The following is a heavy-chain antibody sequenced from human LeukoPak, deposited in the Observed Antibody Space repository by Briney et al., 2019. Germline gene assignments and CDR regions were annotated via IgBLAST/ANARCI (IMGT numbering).Heavy chain of an antibody. Sequence: SETLSLTSTVSGGSISSGDYYWSWIRQPPGKGLEWIGYIYYSGSTYYNPSLKSRVTISVDTSKNQFSLKLSSVTAADTAVYYCARVSLRSKRGIDYWGQGTLVTVSS. CDR2: IYYSGST. CDR3: ARVSLRSKRGIDY. D-gene: IGHD4-17*01. CDR1: GGSISSGDYY. J-gene: IGHJ4*02. V-gene: IGHV4-30-4*01.